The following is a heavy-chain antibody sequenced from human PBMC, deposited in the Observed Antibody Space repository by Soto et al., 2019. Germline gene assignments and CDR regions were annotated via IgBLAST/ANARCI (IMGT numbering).Heavy chain of an antibody. Sequence: GGSLRLSCAASGFTVSSNYMSWVRQAPGKGLEWVSVIYSGGSTYYADSVKGRFTISRDNSKNTLFLKMNSLRAEDTAVYYCARGGGSSWSGLGIYYYYYMDVWGKGTTVTVSS. CDR1: GFTVSSNY. J-gene: IGHJ6*03. CDR2: IYSGGST. D-gene: IGHD6-13*01. CDR3: ARGGGSSWSGLGIYYYYYMDV. V-gene: IGHV3-66*01.